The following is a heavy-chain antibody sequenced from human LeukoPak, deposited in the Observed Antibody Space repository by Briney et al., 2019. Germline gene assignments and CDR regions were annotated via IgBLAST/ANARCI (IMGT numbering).Heavy chain of an antibody. CDR1: GGSISSGGYY. CDR2: IYYSGST. D-gene: IGHD3-16*01. Sequence: SQTLSLTCTVSGGSISSGGYYWSWHRQHPGRGLEWIGYIYYSGSTYYNPSLKSRVTISEDTTKNQFSLKNSPVTAADAGGYSCASQGSYCFSAICLRLFDHWGQGTLVTVSS. V-gene: IGHV4-31*03. CDR3: ASQGSYCFSAICLRLFDH. J-gene: IGHJ5*02.